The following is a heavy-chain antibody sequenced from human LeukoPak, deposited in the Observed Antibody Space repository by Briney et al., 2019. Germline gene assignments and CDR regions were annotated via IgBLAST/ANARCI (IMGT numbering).Heavy chain of an antibody. CDR3: ARDLRYYYYYGMDV. V-gene: IGHV3-7*01. J-gene: IGHJ6*02. CDR1: GFTFSSYW. CDR2: IKQDGSEK. Sequence: GGSLRPSCAASGFTFSSYWMSWVGQAPGKGLEGGANIKQDGSEKYYVDSVKGRFTISRDNAKNSLYLQMNSLRAEDTAVYYCARDLRYYYYYGMDVWGQGTTVTVSS.